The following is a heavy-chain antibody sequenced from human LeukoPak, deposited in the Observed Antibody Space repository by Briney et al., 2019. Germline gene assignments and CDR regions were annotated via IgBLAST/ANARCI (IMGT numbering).Heavy chain of an antibody. J-gene: IGHJ4*02. V-gene: IGHV1-18*01. CDR1: GYNFTTFS. D-gene: IGHD3-16*01. CDR3: SRDSTFGAAVDFNF. Sequence: ASVKVSCKASGYNFTTFSIAWMRQAPGQGLEWMGWINANNGKTHYAQKFHDRVTMTTDASTNTAYMELRGLKSDDTAMYYCSRDSTFGAAVDFNFWGQGTLVTVSS. CDR2: INANNGKT.